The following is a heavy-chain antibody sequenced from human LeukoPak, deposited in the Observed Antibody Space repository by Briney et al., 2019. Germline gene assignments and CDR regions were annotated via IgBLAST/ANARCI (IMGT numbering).Heavy chain of an antibody. V-gene: IGHV3-23*01. D-gene: IGHD5-18*01. CDR2: IFGSGGSP. J-gene: IGHJ4*02. Sequence: GGSLRLSCEASGFTFGSHAMYWVRQAPGKGLEWVAGIFGSGGSPHYADPVRGRFTISRDNSRNTVYLQINSLRAEDTAVCYCGKTTVGYSSGQKPAWPVDYWGQGTLVTVSS. CDR1: GFTFGSHA. CDR3: GKTTVGYSSGQKPAWPVDY.